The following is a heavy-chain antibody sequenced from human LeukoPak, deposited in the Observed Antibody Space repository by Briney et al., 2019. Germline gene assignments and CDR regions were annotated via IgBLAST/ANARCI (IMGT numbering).Heavy chain of an antibody. J-gene: IGHJ4*02. CDR3: ARGGTMIVVVPPRY. CDR1: GFTFSSYT. CDR2: ISTSSSYI. Sequence: GGSLRLSCAASGFTFSSYTMNWVRQAPGKGLEWVSFISTSSSYIYYADSVKGRFTISRDNAKNSLYLQMNSLRAEDTAVYYCARGGTMIVVVPPRYWGQGTLVTVSS. D-gene: IGHD3-22*01. V-gene: IGHV3-21*01.